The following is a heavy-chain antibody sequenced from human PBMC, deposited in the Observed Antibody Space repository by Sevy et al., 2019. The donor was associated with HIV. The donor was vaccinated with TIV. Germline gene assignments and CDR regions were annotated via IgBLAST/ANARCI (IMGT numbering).Heavy chain of an antibody. D-gene: IGHD6-19*01. Sequence: GESLKISCAASGFTFSSYGMHWVRQAPGKGLEWVAVIWYDGSNKYYADSVKGRFTISRDNSKNTLYLQMNSLRAEDTAVYYCARGHSSGWYAHFDYWGQGTLVTVSS. V-gene: IGHV3-33*01. CDR2: IWYDGSNK. CDR3: ARGHSSGWYAHFDY. CDR1: GFTFSSYG. J-gene: IGHJ4*02.